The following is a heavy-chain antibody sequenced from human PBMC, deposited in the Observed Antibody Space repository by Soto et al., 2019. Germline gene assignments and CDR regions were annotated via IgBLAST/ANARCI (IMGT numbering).Heavy chain of an antibody. Sequence: EVQLVESGGGLVQPGGSLRLSCAASGFTFSDHYMDWVRQAPGKGLEWVARSRNRVNSHTTEYAASVKGRCTISRDESKSSLYLQMNSLKLEATAVYYCTRGLLGGAPSYTFHGMDVWGQGTTVTGSS. J-gene: IGHJ6*01. CDR1: GFTFSDHY. CDR3: TRGLLGGAPSYTFHGMDV. V-gene: IGHV3-72*01. D-gene: IGHD1-26*01. CDR2: SRNRVNSHTT.